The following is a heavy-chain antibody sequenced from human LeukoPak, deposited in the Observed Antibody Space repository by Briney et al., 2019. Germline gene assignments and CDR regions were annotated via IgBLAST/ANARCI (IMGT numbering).Heavy chain of an antibody. CDR3: AREQYCGGDCYSPFY. Sequence: PGGSLRLSCAASGFTFSSYSMNWVRQAPGKGLEWVSSISSSSSYIYYADSVKGRFTISRDNSKNTLYLQMNSLRAEDTAVYYCAREQYCGGDCYSPFYWGQGTLVTVSS. CDR1: GFTFSSYS. J-gene: IGHJ4*02. CDR2: ISSSSSYI. D-gene: IGHD2-21*02. V-gene: IGHV3-21*01.